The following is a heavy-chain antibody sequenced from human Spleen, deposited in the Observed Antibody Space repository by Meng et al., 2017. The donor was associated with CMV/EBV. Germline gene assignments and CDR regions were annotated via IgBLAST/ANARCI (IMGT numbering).Heavy chain of an antibody. Sequence: GESLKISCAASGFTFSSYSMNWVRQAPGKGLEWVSSISSSSSYIYYAYSVKGRFTISRDNAKNSLYLQMNSLRAEDTAVYYCARAPSGVNYYYYYGMDVWGQGTTVTV. D-gene: IGHD3-10*01. CDR2: ISSSSSYI. CDR1: GFTFSSYS. J-gene: IGHJ6*02. V-gene: IGHV3-21*01. CDR3: ARAPSGVNYYYYYGMDV.